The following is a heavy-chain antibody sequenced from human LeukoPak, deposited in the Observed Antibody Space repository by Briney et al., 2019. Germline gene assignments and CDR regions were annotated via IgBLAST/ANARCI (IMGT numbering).Heavy chain of an antibody. Sequence: GGSLRLSCAASGFTVSSNYMSWVRQAPGKGLEWVSVIYSGGSTYYADSVKGRFTISRDNSKNTLYLQMNSLRAEDTAVYYCARENYDSSGYEKYYFDYWGQGTLVTVSS. D-gene: IGHD3-22*01. CDR2: IYSGGST. CDR3: ARENYDSSGYEKYYFDY. V-gene: IGHV3-53*01. J-gene: IGHJ4*02. CDR1: GFTVSSNY.